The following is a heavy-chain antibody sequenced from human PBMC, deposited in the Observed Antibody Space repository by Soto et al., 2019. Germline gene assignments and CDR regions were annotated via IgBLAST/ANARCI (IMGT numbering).Heavy chain of an antibody. D-gene: IGHD3-10*01. CDR2: IYHSGST. J-gene: IGHJ6*02. CDR3: ARDAASPNYYGSGSYQPEPYYYYGMDV. CDR1: GGSISSGGYS. V-gene: IGHV4-30-2*01. Sequence: SETLSLTCAVSGGSISSGGYSWSWIRQPPGKGLEWIGYIYHSGSTYYNPSLKSRVTISVDRSKNQFSLKLSSVTAADTAVYYCARDAASPNYYGSGSYQPEPYYYYGMDVWGQGTTVTVSS.